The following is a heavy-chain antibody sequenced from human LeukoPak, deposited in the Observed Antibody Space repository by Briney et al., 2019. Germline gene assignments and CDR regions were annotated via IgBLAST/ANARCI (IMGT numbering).Heavy chain of an antibody. D-gene: IGHD6-19*01. CDR1: GYTFTSYG. J-gene: IGHJ4*02. Sequence: ASVKVSCKASGYTFTSYGISWVRQAPGQGLEWMGWISAYNGNTNYAQKLQGRVTMTTDTSTSTDYMELRSLRSDDTAVYYCARDDGRYSSGWFARGPDYWGQGTLVTVSS. V-gene: IGHV1-18*01. CDR3: ARDDGRYSSGWFARGPDY. CDR2: ISAYNGNT.